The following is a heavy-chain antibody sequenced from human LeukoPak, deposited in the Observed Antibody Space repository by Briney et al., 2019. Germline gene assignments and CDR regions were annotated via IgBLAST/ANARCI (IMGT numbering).Heavy chain of an antibody. CDR2: ISSSGSTI. J-gene: IGHJ6*02. Sequence: GGSLRLSCAASGFTFSDYYMSWIRQAPGKGLEWVSYISSSGSTIYYADSVKGRFTISRDSAKNSLYLQMNSLRAEGTAVYYCARHSSSSYYYGMDVWGQGTTVTVSS. CDR1: GFTFSDYY. D-gene: IGHD6-6*01. CDR3: ARHSSSSYYYGMDV. V-gene: IGHV3-11*01.